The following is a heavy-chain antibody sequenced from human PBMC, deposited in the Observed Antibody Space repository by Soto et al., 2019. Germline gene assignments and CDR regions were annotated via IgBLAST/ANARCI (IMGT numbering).Heavy chain of an antibody. Sequence: ASVKVSCKASGGTFSSYAISWVRQAPGQGLEWMGGIIPILGIANYAQKFQGRVTITADKSTSTAYMELSSLRSEDTGVYYCARDKSLIAAAGNWFDPWGQGTLVTVSS. CDR3: ARDKSLIAAAGNWFDP. CDR2: IIPILGIA. D-gene: IGHD6-13*01. J-gene: IGHJ5*02. V-gene: IGHV1-69*10. CDR1: GGTFSSYA.